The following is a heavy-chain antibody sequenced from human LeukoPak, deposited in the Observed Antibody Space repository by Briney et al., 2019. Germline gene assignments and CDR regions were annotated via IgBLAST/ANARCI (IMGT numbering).Heavy chain of an antibody. Sequence: ASVKVSCKASGYTFTGYYMHWVRQAPGQGLEWMGWINPNSGGTNYAQKFQGRVTMTRDTSISTAYMELSSLRSEDTAVYYCARGGGYCSGGSCQSKLKRKNYYYYYYMDVWGKGTTVTISS. CDR1: GYTFTGYY. CDR3: ARGGGYCSGGSCQSKLKRKNYYYYYYMDV. V-gene: IGHV1-2*02. J-gene: IGHJ6*03. CDR2: INPNSGGT. D-gene: IGHD2-15*01.